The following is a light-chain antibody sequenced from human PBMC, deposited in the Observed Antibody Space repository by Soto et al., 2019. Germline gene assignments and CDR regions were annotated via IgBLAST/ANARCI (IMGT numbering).Light chain of an antibody. CDR2: KAS. Sequence: DIQMTQSPSTLSASVGDRVTITCRASENINTWLAWYQQKPGKAPKLLIYKASSLRSGAPPRLSGTGSGTEFTLTIRSLQPDDFATYYCQQYKSYWTFGQGTKVDIK. CDR3: QQYKSYWT. CDR1: ENINTW. V-gene: IGKV1-5*03. J-gene: IGKJ1*01.